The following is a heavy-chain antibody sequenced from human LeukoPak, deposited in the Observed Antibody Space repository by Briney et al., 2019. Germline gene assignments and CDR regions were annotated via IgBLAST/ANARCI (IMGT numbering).Heavy chain of an antibody. CDR3: ARDLGSYYGSRDFSY. J-gene: IGHJ4*02. V-gene: IGHV3-30-3*01. CDR2: ISYDGSNK. Sequence: GGSLRLSCAASGFTFSSYWMNWARQAPGKGLEWVAVISYDGSNKYYADSVKGRFTISRDNSKNTLYLQMNSLRAEDTAVYYCARDLGSYYGSRDFSYWGQGTLVTVSS. D-gene: IGHD3-10*01. CDR1: GFTFSSYW.